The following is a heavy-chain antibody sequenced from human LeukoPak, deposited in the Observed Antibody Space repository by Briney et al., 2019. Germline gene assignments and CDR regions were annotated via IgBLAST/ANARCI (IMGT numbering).Heavy chain of an antibody. Sequence: GGSLRLSCAASGFTFRSYAMSWVRQAQGKGLEWVSGISGSGGSTYYADSVEGRFSISRDKSQNTLHLQMNSLRAEDTAVYYCAKGIESSGSYYTYFDYWGQGTLVTVSS. J-gene: IGHJ4*02. CDR1: GFTFRSYA. CDR2: ISGSGGST. CDR3: AKGIESSGSYYTYFDY. D-gene: IGHD1-26*01. V-gene: IGHV3-23*01.